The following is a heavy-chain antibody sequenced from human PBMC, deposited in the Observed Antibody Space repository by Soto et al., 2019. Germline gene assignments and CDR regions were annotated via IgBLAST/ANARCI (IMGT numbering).Heavy chain of an antibody. CDR2: INAGNGNT. D-gene: IGHD3-10*01. V-gene: IGHV1-3*01. Sequence: ASVKVSCKASGYTFTSYAMHWVRQAPGQRLEWMGWINAGNGNTKYSQKFQGRVTITRDTSASTAYMELSSLRSEDTAVYYCARTKTTMVRGVITSFDPWGQGTLATVSS. CDR1: GYTFTSYA. J-gene: IGHJ5*02. CDR3: ARTKTTMVRGVITSFDP.